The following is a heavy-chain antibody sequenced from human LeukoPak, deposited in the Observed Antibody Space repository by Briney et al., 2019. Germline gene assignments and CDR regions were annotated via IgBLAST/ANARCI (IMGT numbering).Heavy chain of an antibody. D-gene: IGHD1-26*01. Sequence: GASVKVSCKASGYTFTGYYMHWVRQAPRQGLEWMGWINPNSGGTNYAQKLQGRVTMARDTSISTAYMELSRLRSDHTAVYYCATDQEPSRKGGGATTTFEDYWGQGTLVTVSS. J-gene: IGHJ4*02. V-gene: IGHV1-2*02. CDR1: GYTFTGYY. CDR3: ATDQEPSRKGGGATTTFEDY. CDR2: INPNSGGT.